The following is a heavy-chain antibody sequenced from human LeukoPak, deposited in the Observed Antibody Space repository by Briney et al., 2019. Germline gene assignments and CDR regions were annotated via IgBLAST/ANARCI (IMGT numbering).Heavy chain of an antibody. Sequence: PSETLSLTCAVSGYSINSGYYWGWSRQPPGKGLEWIGSVYHSGSTYYNASLKSRVTISVDTSKNQFSLKLNSVTAADTAVYYCARDISGYLGWFDPWGQGTLVTVSS. V-gene: IGHV4-38-2*02. J-gene: IGHJ5*02. CDR1: GYSINSGYY. CDR3: ARDISGYLGWFDP. D-gene: IGHD3-22*01. CDR2: VYHSGST.